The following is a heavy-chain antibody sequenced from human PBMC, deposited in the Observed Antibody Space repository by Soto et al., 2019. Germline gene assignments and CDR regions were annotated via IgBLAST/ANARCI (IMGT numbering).Heavy chain of an antibody. CDR1: GFTFSSYS. Sequence: GGSLRLSCAASGFTFSSYSMNWVRQAPGKGLEWVSYISSSSSTIYYADSVKGRFTVSRDNAKNSLYLQMNSLRAEDTAVYYCARDKRDLRFLEWSYYFDYWGQGTLVTVSS. J-gene: IGHJ4*02. CDR2: ISSSSSTI. D-gene: IGHD3-3*01. V-gene: IGHV3-48*01. CDR3: ARDKRDLRFLEWSYYFDY.